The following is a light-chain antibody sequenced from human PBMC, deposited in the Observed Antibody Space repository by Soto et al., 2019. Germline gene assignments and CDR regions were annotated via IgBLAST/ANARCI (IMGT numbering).Light chain of an antibody. CDR1: QSVSSSY. CDR3: QHYGSSSYT. Sequence: EIVLTQSPGTLSLSPGERATLSCRASQSVSSSYLAWYRHKPGQAPRLLVYGASNRATGIPDRFSGSGSGTDFTLSISRLESEDFAVYYCQHYGSSSYTFGQGTKLDIK. V-gene: IGKV3-20*01. CDR2: GAS. J-gene: IGKJ2*01.